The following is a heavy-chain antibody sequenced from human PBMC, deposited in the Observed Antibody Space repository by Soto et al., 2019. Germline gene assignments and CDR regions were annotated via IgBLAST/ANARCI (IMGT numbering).Heavy chain of an antibody. V-gene: IGHV4-59*01. CDR2: IAYSGTT. J-gene: IGHJ5*02. D-gene: IGHD6-13*01. Sequence: QVRLHESGPGLVKPSETLSLTCTVSGGAINSYYCSWIRQSPGKGLEWLGYIAYSGTTKYNPSLKIRVTISSDTSKIQFSLKLKSVTAADTAVYYCARGGDSSRTGWFDPWGQGTLVTVSS. CDR3: ARGGDSSRTGWFDP. CDR1: GGAINSYY.